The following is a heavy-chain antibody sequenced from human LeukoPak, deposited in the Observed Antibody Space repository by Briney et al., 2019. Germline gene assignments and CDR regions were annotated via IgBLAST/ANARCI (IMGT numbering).Heavy chain of an antibody. CDR2: IFHTGNT. CDR3: AKGYSSSPGMFDY. V-gene: IGHV4-30-2*01. CDR1: GGSISSGGYY. J-gene: IGHJ4*02. Sequence: PSEPLSLTCTVSGGSISSGGYYWSWIRQPPGKGLEWIGYIFHTGNTYYNPSLKSRVTISVDTSKNQFSLKLGSVTAADTAVYYCAKGYSSSPGMFDYWGQGTLVTVSS. D-gene: IGHD6-13*01.